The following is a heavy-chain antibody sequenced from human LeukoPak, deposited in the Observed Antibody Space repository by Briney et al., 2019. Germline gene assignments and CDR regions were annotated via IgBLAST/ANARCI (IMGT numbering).Heavy chain of an antibody. Sequence: ASVKVSCKASGYTFTSCAMHWVRQAPGQRLEWMGWINAGNGNTKYSQKFQGRVTITRDTSASTAYMELSSLRSEDTAVYYCAKATWIQLWSFDYWGQGTLVTVSS. CDR2: INAGNGNT. CDR3: AKATWIQLWSFDY. CDR1: GYTFTSCA. D-gene: IGHD5-18*01. J-gene: IGHJ4*02. V-gene: IGHV1-3*01.